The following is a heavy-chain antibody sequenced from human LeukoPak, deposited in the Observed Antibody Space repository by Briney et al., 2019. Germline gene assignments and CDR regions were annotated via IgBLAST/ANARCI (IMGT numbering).Heavy chain of an antibody. D-gene: IGHD1-26*01. CDR2: ISAYNGNT. CDR3: ARGPRALPDYFDY. CDR1: GGTFSSYA. Sequence: AASVKVSCKASGGTFSSYAISWVRQAPGQGLEWMGWISAYNGNTNYAQKLQGRVTMTTDTSTSTAYMELRSLRSDDTAVYYCARGPRALPDYFDYWGQGTLVTVSS. V-gene: IGHV1-18*01. J-gene: IGHJ4*02.